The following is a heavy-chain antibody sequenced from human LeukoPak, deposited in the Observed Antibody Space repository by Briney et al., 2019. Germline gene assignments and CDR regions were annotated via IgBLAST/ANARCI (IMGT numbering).Heavy chain of an antibody. CDR1: GGSFSGYY. V-gene: IGHV4-34*01. Sequence: PSETLSLTCAVYGGSFSGYYWSWIRQPPGKGLEWIGEINHSGSTNYNPSLKSRVTISVDTSKNQFSLKLSSVTAADTAVYYCARRSVVPAAMAYYYYYYMDVWGKGTMVTISS. D-gene: IGHD2-2*01. CDR3: ARRSVVPAAMAYYYYYYMDV. J-gene: IGHJ6*03. CDR2: INHSGST.